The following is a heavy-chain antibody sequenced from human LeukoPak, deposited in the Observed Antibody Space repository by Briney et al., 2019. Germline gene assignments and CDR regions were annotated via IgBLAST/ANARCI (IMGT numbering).Heavy chain of an antibody. Sequence: ASVKVSCKASGYTFIDYYMHWVRQAPGQGLEWMGWISPNSGGTKSVQKFQGRVTMTRDTSITTVHMELSGLSFDDTAVYYCARGGGRYSVDYWGQGTLVIVSS. J-gene: IGHJ4*02. CDR1: GYTFIDYY. CDR2: ISPNSGGT. CDR3: ARGGGRYSVDY. V-gene: IGHV1-2*02. D-gene: IGHD1-26*01.